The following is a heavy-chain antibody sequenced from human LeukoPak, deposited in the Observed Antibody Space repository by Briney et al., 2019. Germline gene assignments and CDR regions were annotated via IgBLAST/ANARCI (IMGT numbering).Heavy chain of an antibody. CDR1: GYTFTGYY. Sequence: GASVKVPCKASGYTFTGYYMHWGRQAPGQGLEGMGWINPNSGVTNYAQKFQGRVTMTRDTSISTAYMELSRLRSDDTAVYYCARGAPVFRWFDPWGQGTLVTVSS. V-gene: IGHV1-2*02. D-gene: IGHD2-21*01. CDR2: INPNSGVT. J-gene: IGHJ5*02. CDR3: ARGAPVFRWFDP.